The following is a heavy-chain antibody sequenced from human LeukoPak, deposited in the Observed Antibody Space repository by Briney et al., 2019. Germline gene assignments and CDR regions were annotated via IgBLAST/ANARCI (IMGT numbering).Heavy chain of an antibody. J-gene: IGHJ3*02. CDR2: ISSSSSYI. Sequence: AGGSLRLSCAASGFTFSSYSMTWVRQAPGKGLEWVSSISSSSSYIYYADSVKGRFTISRDNAKNSLYLQMNSLRAEDTAVYNCARDGGSGYYQDAFDIWGQGTMVTVSS. D-gene: IGHD3-22*01. CDR1: GFTFSSYS. V-gene: IGHV3-21*01. CDR3: ARDGGSGYYQDAFDI.